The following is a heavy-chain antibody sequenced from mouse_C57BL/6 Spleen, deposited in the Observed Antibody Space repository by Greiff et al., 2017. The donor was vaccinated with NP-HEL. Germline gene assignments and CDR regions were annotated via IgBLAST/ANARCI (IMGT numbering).Heavy chain of an antibody. V-gene: IGHV1-18*01. D-gene: IGHD3-2*02. Sequence: QLQQSGPELVKPGASVKIPCKASGYTFTDYNMDWVKQSHGKSLEWIGDINPNNGGTIYNQKFKGKATLTVDKSSSTAYMELRSLTSEDTAVYYCARKWFSSGYWFAYWGQGTLVTVSA. CDR2: INPNNGGT. CDR3: ARKWFSSGYWFAY. CDR1: GYTFTDYN. J-gene: IGHJ3*01.